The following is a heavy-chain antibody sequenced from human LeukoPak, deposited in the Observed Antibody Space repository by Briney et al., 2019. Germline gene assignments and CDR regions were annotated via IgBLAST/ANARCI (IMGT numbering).Heavy chain of an antibody. D-gene: IGHD3/OR15-3a*01. J-gene: IGHJ4*02. CDR2: IYYSGNT. CDR3: ARQTGSGLFILP. CDR1: GVSISSSNSY. Sequence: PSQTLSLTCTVSGVSISSSNSYWGWIRQPPGKGLEWIGSIYYSGNTYYNASLKSQVSISIDASKNQFSLRLTSVTAADTAVYYCARQTGSGLFILPGGQGTLVTVSS. V-gene: IGHV4-39*01.